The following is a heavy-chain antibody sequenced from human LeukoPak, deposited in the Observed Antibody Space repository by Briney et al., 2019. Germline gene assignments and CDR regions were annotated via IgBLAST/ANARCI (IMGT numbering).Heavy chain of an antibody. V-gene: IGHV3-7*01. CDR3: ARDGVHTIFGVVSRMDV. CDR2: IKEDGSEK. CDR1: GFIFSTYW. Sequence: GGSLRLSCAASGFIFSTYWMSWVRQAPGKGLEWVANIKEDGSEKYYVDSVKGRFTISRDNAKNSLYLQMNSLRVEDTAVYYCARDGVHTIFGVVSRMDVWGKGTTVTVSS. J-gene: IGHJ6*04. D-gene: IGHD3-3*01.